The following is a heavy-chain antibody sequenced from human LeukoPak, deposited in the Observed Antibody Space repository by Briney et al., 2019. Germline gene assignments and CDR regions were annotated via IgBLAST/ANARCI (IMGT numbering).Heavy chain of an antibody. CDR2: ISGSGGST. CDR1: GFALSNNA. J-gene: IGHJ3*02. D-gene: IGHD6-13*01. V-gene: IGHV3-23*01. Sequence: GGSLRLSCGASGFALSNNAMSWVRQAPGKGLEWMSAISGSGGSTYYADSVKGRFTISRDNSKSTLYLQMNSLRAEDTAVYYCAKDAGGYSSSWDAFDIWGQGTMVTVSS. CDR3: AKDAGGYSSSWDAFDI.